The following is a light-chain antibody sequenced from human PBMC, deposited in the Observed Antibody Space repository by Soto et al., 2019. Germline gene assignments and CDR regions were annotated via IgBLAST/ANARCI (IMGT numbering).Light chain of an antibody. CDR3: QSYDSSLSGSVV. V-gene: IGLV1-40*01. J-gene: IGLJ2*01. CDR1: SSNIGAGYD. CDR2: ANT. Sequence: QSVLTQPPSVSGAPGQRVTISCTGSSSNIGAGYDVHWYQQLPGTAPKLLIYANTNRPSGVPDRFSGSKSGTSASLAITGLQAEDEADYYCQSYDSSLSGSVVFGGGTKVNVL.